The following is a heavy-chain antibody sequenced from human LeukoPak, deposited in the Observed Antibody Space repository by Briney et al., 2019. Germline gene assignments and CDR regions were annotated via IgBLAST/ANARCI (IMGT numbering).Heavy chain of an antibody. CDR1: GFTFDDYG. V-gene: IGHV3-20*04. J-gene: IGHJ4*02. D-gene: IGHD3-10*01. CDR3: VRDRYYSLDY. CDR2: INWNSGST. Sequence: GGSLRLSCAASGFTFDDYGMSWVRQAPGKGLEWVSGINWNSGSTGYADSVKGRFTISRDNAKNSLYLQINSLRAEDTAVYYCVRDRYYSLDYWGQGTLVTVSS.